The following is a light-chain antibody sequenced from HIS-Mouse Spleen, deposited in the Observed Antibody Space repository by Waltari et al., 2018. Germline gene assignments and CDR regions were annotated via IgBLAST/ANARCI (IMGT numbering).Light chain of an antibody. CDR1: NIGRKS. CDR2: DDS. CDR3: QVWDSSSDHVV. V-gene: IGLV3-21*03. J-gene: IGLJ2*01. Sequence: SYVLTQPPSVSVAPGKTARITCGGNNIGRKSVHWYQQKPGQAPVLVVYDDSDRPSGIPALFSGSNSGNTATLTISRVEAGDEADYYCQVWDSSSDHVVFGGGTKLTVL.